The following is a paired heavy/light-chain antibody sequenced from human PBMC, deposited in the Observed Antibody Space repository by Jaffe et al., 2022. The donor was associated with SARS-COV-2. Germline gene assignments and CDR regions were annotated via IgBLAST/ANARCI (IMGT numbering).Heavy chain of an antibody. CDR1: GFTFSLYA. D-gene: IGHD1-1*01. Sequence: EVQLLESGGGFVQPGGSLRLSCAASGFTFSLYAMTWVRQAPGKGLEWVSCVSGSGVSTFYADAVKGRFTISRDNSKNTVYLQMNSLRVEDTALYYCVRYSGTNCYYSDMDVWGQGTTVTVSS. CDR3: VRYSGTNCYYSDMDV. CDR2: VSGSGVST. V-gene: IGHV3-23*01. J-gene: IGHJ6*02.
Light chain of an antibody. CDR1: QSLLHSNGKTF. Sequence: DIVMTQSPLTLSVTPGQAASISCKSSQSLLHSNGKTFLYWYLQKPGQPPQLLIYEVSNRFSGVPDRFSGSGSGTDFTLRISRVEAEDVGIYYCMQSISNPTFGGGTTVEIK. CDR3: MQSISNPT. J-gene: IGKJ4*01. V-gene: IGKV2D-29*01. CDR2: EVS.